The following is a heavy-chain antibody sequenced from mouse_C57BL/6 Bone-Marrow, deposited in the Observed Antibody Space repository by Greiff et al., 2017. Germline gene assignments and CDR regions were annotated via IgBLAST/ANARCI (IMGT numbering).Heavy chain of an antibody. Sequence: QVQLQQPGAELVKPGASVKMSCKASGYTFTSYWITWVKQRPGQGLEWIGDIYPGSGSTNYNEKFKSKATLTVDTSSSTAYMQLSSLTSEYSAVYYCAREKWLLREFAYWGQGTLVTVSA. CDR3: AREKWLLREFAY. J-gene: IGHJ3*01. V-gene: IGHV1-55*01. D-gene: IGHD2-3*01. CDR1: GYTFTSYW. CDR2: IYPGSGST.